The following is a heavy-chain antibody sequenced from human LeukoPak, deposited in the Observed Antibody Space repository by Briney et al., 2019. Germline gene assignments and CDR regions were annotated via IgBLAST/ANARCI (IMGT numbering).Heavy chain of an antibody. CDR1: GGSISSYY. J-gene: IGHJ4*02. CDR3: ARAVAGTYFDY. D-gene: IGHD6-19*01. V-gene: IGHV4-59*08. CDR2: IYYSGST. Sequence: SETLSLTCTVSGGSISSYYWSWIRQPPGKGLEWIGYIYYSGSTNYNPSLTSRVTISVDTSKNQFSLKLSSVTAADTAVYYCARAVAGTYFDYWGQGTLVTVSS.